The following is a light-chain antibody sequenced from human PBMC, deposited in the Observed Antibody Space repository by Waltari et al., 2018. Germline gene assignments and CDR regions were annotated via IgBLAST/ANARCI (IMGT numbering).Light chain of an antibody. Sequence: DIVMTQSPDSLAVSLGERATINCKSRQSLLYSSNNKNYLAWYQQKPGQPPKLLIYWASTRESGVPDRFSGSGSGTDFTLTISSLQAEDVAVYYCQQYYSTPFTFGPGTKVDIK. CDR1: QSLLYSSNNKNY. CDR3: QQYYSTPFT. V-gene: IGKV4-1*01. CDR2: WAS. J-gene: IGKJ3*01.